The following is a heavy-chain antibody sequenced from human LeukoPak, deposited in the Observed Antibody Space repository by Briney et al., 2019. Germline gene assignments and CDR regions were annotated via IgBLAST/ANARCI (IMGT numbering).Heavy chain of an antibody. J-gene: IGHJ4*02. D-gene: IGHD1-14*01. V-gene: IGHV4-4*09. CDR1: GGSISSQY. Sequence: SETLSLTCTVSGGSISSQYLSWIRQSPGKGLEWIGYIDPTGLTSYNPSLNSRVTISEDTSKNQFSLKVRSVTTADTAVYFCARQTPYHGNHYFDYWGQGTLVTVSS. CDR2: IDPTGLT. CDR3: ARQTPYHGNHYFDY.